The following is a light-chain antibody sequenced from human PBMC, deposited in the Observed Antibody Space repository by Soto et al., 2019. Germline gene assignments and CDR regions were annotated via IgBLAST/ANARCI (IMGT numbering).Light chain of an antibody. CDR2: ENN. CDR1: SSNIGNNY. V-gene: IGLV1-51*02. Sequence: QSVLTQPPSVSAAPGQKVTISCSGSSSNIGNNYVSWYQQLPGTAPKLLIYENNKRPSGIPDRFSGSKSGTSATLGITGRGTGDEADYYCGTWDSSLSAWVFGGGTKLTVL. CDR3: GTWDSSLSAWV. J-gene: IGLJ3*02.